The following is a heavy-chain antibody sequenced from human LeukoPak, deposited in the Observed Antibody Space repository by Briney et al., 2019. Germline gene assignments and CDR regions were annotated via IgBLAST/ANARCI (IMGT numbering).Heavy chain of an antibody. D-gene: IGHD1-1*01. CDR2: IYYSGST. CDR1: GGSISSSSYY. Sequence: KTSETLSLTCTVSGGSISSSSYYWGWIRQPPGKGLEWIGSIYYSGSTNYNPSLKSRVTISVDTSKNQFSLKLSSVTAADTAVYYCARGLEGLWGAFDIWGQGTMVTVSS. V-gene: IGHV4-39*07. CDR3: ARGLEGLWGAFDI. J-gene: IGHJ3*02.